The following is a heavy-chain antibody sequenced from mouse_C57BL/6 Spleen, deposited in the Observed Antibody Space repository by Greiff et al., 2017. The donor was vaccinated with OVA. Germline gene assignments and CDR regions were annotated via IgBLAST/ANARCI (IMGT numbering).Heavy chain of an antibody. Sequence: VQLQQPGAELVKPGASVKMSCKASGYTFTSYWITWVKQRPGQGLEWIGDIYPGSGSTNYNEKFKSKATLTVDTSSSTAYMQLSSLTSEDSAVYYCARWGSYDYGPFAYWGQGTLVTVSA. CDR3: ARWGSYDYGPFAY. J-gene: IGHJ3*01. CDR2: IYPGSGST. V-gene: IGHV1-55*01. D-gene: IGHD2-4*01. CDR1: GYTFTSYW.